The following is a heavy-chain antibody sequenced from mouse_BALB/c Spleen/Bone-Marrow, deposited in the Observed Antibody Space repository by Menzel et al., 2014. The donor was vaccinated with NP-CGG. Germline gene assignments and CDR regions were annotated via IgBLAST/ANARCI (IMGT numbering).Heavy chain of an antibody. CDR2: VNPGSSTT. CDR1: GFDFGRYW. J-gene: IGHJ2*01. D-gene: IGHD1-2*01. V-gene: IGHV4-2*02. CDR3: ARLGYYGYHDN. Sequence: EVKLMESGGGLVQPGGSLNLACVASGFDFGRYWMSWARQAPGKGLEWIGEVNPGSSTTNYSPSLKDKFIISRDNAKNTLYLQMSKVRSEDTALYYCARLGYYGYHDNWGQGTTRTVSS.